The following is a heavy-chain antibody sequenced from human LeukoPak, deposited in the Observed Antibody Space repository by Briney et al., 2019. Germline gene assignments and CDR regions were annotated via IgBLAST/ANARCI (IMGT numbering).Heavy chain of an antibody. Sequence: SETLSLTCAVYGGSLSGYYWSWIRQPPGKGLEWIGEINHSGSTNYNPSLKSRVTISVDTSKNQFSLKLSSVTAADTAVYYCARGLGGVISFFDYWGQGTLVTVSS. J-gene: IGHJ4*02. D-gene: IGHD3-16*02. CDR1: GGSLSGYY. CDR3: ARGLGGVISFFDY. CDR2: INHSGST. V-gene: IGHV4-34*01.